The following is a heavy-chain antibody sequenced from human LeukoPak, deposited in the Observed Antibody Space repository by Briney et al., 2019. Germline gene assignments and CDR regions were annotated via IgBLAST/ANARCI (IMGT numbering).Heavy chain of an antibody. CDR2: ISSSGSTI. V-gene: IGHV3-11*01. J-gene: IGHJ4*02. Sequence: GGSLRLSCAASGFTFSDYYMSWIPDAPGKGLEGGSYISSSGSTIYYADSVKGRFTISRDNAKHSLYLQMNSLRAEDTAVYYCARVHYPYSSGYYYSYFDYWGQGTLVTVSS. CDR3: ARVHYPYSSGYYYSYFDY. CDR1: GFTFSDYY. D-gene: IGHD3-22*01.